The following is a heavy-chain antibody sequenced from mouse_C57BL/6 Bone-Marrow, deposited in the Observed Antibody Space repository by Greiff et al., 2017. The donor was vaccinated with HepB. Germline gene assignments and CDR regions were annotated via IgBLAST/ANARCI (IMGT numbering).Heavy chain of an antibody. CDR2: ISDGGSYT. CDR3: ARDVVYAMDY. Sequence: EVKLVESGGGLVKPGGSLKLSCAASGFTFSSYAMSWVRQTPEKRLEWVATISDGGSYTYYPDNVKGRFTISRDNAKNNLYLQMSHLKSEDTARYYWARDVVYAMDYWGQGTSGTVAS. V-gene: IGHV5-4*01. D-gene: IGHD1-1*02. CDR1: GFTFSSYA. J-gene: IGHJ4*01.